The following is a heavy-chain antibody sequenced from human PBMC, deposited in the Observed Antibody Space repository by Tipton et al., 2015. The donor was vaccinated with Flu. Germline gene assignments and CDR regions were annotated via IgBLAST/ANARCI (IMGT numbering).Heavy chain of an antibody. CDR1: GASINSNF. CDR3: ARLSLSFNAFDI. V-gene: IGHV4-59*12. J-gene: IGHJ3*02. CDR2: IYSGGST. Sequence: TLSLTCTVSGASINSNFWSWIRQSPGKGLEWIGYIYSGGSTKYNPYFKSRVTVSIDTSKKQFSLKLNSVTAADTAVYYCARLSLSFNAFDIWGQGTTVIVSS. D-gene: IGHD2/OR15-2a*01.